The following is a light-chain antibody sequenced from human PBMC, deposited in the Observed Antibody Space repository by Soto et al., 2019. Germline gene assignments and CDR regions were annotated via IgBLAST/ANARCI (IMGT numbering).Light chain of an antibody. V-gene: IGKV1-27*01. J-gene: IGKJ5*01. CDR2: VAS. CDR1: QGISNY. CDR3: QQLNSYPIT. Sequence: DIQMTQSPSSLSASVGDRVTITCRASQGISNYLAWYQQKPGQVPKLLIYVASTLQSGVPSRFSGRGSGTDFSLSISSLQPEDVATYYCQQLNSYPITFGQGTRLEIK.